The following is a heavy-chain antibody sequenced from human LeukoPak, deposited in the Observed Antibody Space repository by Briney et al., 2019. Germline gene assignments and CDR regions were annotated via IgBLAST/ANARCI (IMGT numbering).Heavy chain of an antibody. CDR3: ARELGHENSGSYYGLDY. CDR2: ISSSSSTI. Sequence: PGGSLRLSCAASGFTFSSYSMNWVRQGPGKGLECVSYISSSSSTIYYADSVKGRFTISRDNAKNSLYLQMNSLRDEDTAVYYCARELGHENSGSYYGLDYWGQGTLVTVSS. D-gene: IGHD1-26*01. V-gene: IGHV3-48*02. J-gene: IGHJ4*02. CDR1: GFTFSSYS.